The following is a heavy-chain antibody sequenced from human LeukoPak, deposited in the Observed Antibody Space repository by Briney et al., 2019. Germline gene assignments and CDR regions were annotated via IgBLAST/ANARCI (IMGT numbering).Heavy chain of an antibody. CDR3: AKRSPYSSSFPKFDY. CDR1: GFTFSSYA. J-gene: IGHJ4*02. V-gene: IGHV3-23*01. D-gene: IGHD6-6*01. Sequence: GESLRLSCAASGFTFSSYAMSWVRQAPGKGLEWVSAITDGGGDTFYADSVKGRFTISRDNSKNTLYLQMNSLRAEDTAVYFCAKRSPYSSSFPKFDYWGQGTLVTVSS. CDR2: ITDGGGDT.